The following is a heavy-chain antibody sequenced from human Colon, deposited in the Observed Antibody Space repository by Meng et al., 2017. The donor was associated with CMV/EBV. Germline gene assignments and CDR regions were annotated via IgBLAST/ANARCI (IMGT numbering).Heavy chain of an antibody. D-gene: IGHD1-26*01. Sequence: KAAGYTVTGYYMHWVRQDPGQGLEWMGRINPNSGGTNYAQKFQGRVTMTRDTSISTAYMELSRLTSDDTAVYYCARVPLGATTSLDYWGQGTLVTVSS. CDR1: GYTVTGYY. CDR2: INPNSGGT. V-gene: IGHV1-2*06. CDR3: ARVPLGATTSLDY. J-gene: IGHJ4*02.